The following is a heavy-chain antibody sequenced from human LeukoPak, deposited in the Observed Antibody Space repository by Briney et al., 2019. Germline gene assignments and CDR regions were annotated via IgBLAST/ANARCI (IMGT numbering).Heavy chain of an antibody. CDR1: GFNLSDYY. V-gene: IGHV3-11*01. CDR3: ARDIVSTIPAYGMDV. D-gene: IGHD5/OR15-5a*01. Sequence: GGSLRLSCAASGFNLSDYYMSWIRQAPGKGLEWVSYMSSSGSNTYCADSVKGRFTISRDNAKNSLYLQMNSLRAEDTAVYYCARDIVSTIPAYGMDVWGQGTTVTVSS. J-gene: IGHJ6*02. CDR2: MSSSGSNT.